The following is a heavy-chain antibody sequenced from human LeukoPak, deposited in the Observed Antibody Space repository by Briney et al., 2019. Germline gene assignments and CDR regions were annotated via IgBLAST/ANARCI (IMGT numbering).Heavy chain of an antibody. J-gene: IGHJ5*02. CDR2: IIPIFGTA. V-gene: IGHV1-69*05. D-gene: IGHD2-2*01. CDR1: GGTFSSYA. CDR3: ARGRLGSTSCCNWFDP. Sequence: ASVKVSCKASGGTFSSYAISWVRQAPGQWLEWMGGIIPIFGTANYAQKFQGRVTITTNESTSTAYMELSSLRSEDTAVYYCARGRLGSTSCCNWFDPWGQGTLVTVSS.